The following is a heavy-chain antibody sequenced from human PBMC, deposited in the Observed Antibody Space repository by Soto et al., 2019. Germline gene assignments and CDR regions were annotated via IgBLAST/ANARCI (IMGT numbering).Heavy chain of an antibody. CDR3: ARSQRSSTSVEIYYHYYYGMEV. CDR2: IIPIPGTA. D-gene: IGHD2-2*01. J-gene: IGHJ6*02. V-gene: IGHV1-69*01. Sequence: QVQLVQSGAEVKNPGSSVEVSCKASDGTFGSYAINWVRQVPGQGLEWMGVIIPIPGTAIYAHKYEGRVTIAADESTSTAYMELSSLIYEDTAVYYCARSQRSSTSVEIYYHYYYGMEVVSQGTTFTVSS. CDR1: DGTFGSYA.